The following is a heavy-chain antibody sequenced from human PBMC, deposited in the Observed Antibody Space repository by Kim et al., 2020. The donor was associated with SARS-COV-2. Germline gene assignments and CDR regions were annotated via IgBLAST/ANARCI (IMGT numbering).Heavy chain of an antibody. CDR1: GYTFTSYA. CDR2: INAGNGNT. D-gene: IGHD3-10*01. J-gene: IGHJ5*01. CDR3: ARDPNYYGSGSYYNLNWFDP. V-gene: IGHV1-3*01. Sequence: ASVKVSCKASGYTFTSYAMHWVRQAPGQRLEWMGWINAGNGNTKYSQKFQGRVTITRDTSASTAYMELSSLRSEDTAVYYCARDPNYYGSGSYYNLNWFDPWGQGTLGTGSS.